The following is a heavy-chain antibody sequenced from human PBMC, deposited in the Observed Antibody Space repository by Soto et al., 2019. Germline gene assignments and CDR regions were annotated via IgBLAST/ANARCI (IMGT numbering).Heavy chain of an antibody. CDR1: GGSISSGGYS. J-gene: IGHJ4*02. CDR3: ARAYYDSSGYRSHFDY. CDR2: IYHSGST. V-gene: IGHV4-30-2*01. Sequence: SETLSLTCAVSGGSISSGGYSWSWIRQPPGKGLEWIGYIYHSGSTYYNPSLKSRVTISVDRSKNQFSLKLSSVTAADTAVYYCARAYYDSSGYRSHFDYWGQGTLVTVPQ. D-gene: IGHD3-22*01.